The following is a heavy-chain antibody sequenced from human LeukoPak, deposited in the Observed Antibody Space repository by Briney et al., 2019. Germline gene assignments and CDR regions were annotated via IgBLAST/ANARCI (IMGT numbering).Heavy chain of an antibody. Sequence: GGSLRLSCAASGFTFSSYAMHWVRQAPGKGLEWVAVISYDGSNKYYADSVKGRFTISRDNSKNTLYLQMNSLRAEDTAVYYCARDPGGVVTSLYYYYYMDVWGKGTTVTVSS. CDR1: GFTFSSYA. J-gene: IGHJ6*03. CDR3: ARDPGGVVTSLYYYYYMDV. CDR2: ISYDGSNK. V-gene: IGHV3-30*04. D-gene: IGHD4-23*01.